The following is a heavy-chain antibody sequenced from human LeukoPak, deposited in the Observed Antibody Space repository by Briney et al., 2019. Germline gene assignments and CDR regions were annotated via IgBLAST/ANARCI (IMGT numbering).Heavy chain of an antibody. J-gene: IGHJ5*02. V-gene: IGHV4-59*01. CDR1: GGSISSYY. CDR2: IYYSGST. D-gene: IGHD1-1*01. CDR3: ARGGPTASDWKLDP. Sequence: PSETLSLTCTVSGGSISSYYWSWIRQPPGKGLEWIGYIYYSGSTNYNPSLKSRVTISVDTSKNQFSLNLISVTAADTAVYYCARGGPTASDWKLDPWGQGTLVTVSS.